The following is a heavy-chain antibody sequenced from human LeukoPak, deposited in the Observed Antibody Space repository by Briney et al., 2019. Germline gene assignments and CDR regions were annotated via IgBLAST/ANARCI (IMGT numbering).Heavy chain of an antibody. D-gene: IGHD3-22*01. V-gene: IGHV1-69*02. CDR2: IIPILGIA. CDR3: ARGGYYDSSGYLDAFDI. Sequence: SVKVYCKASGSTFSSYSISWVRQAPGQGLEWMGRIIPILGIANYAQKFQGRVTITADKSTSTAYMELSSLRSEDTAVYYCARGGYYDSSGYLDAFDIWGQGTMVTVSS. J-gene: IGHJ3*02. CDR1: GSTFSSYS.